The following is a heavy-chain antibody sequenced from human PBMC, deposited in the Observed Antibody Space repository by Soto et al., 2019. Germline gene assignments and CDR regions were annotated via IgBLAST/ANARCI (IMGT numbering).Heavy chain of an antibody. D-gene: IGHD1-1*01. Sequence: PGESLKISCQASGYSFTTYWIAWVRQTPGRGLEWMGIIYPGDSEIKYSPSFDGQVTFSVDKSTSTAYLQWIGLKTSDTRMYFCARSPAGNSLDPFEFWRKGSLVTVSS. CDR1: GYSFTTYW. V-gene: IGHV5-51*01. J-gene: IGHJ4*02. CDR3: ARSPAGNSLDPFEF. CDR2: IYPGDSEI.